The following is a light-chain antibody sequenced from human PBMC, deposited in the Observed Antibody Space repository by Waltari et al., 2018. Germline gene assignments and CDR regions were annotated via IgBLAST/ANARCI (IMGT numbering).Light chain of an antibody. CDR1: PSVLYSSNNMSY. CDR3: QQYYSIPYT. V-gene: IGKV4-1*01. Sequence: DIVMTQSPDSLAVSLGERATINCKSSPSVLYSSNNMSYLAWYKQKPGQPPKLLISWASTRESGVPDRFSGSGSGTDFTLTISSLQAEDVAVYYCQQYYSIPYTFGQGTKLEIK. CDR2: WAS. J-gene: IGKJ2*01.